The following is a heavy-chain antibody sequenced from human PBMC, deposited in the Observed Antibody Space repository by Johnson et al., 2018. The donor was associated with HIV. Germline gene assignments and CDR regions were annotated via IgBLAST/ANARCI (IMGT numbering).Heavy chain of an antibody. D-gene: IGHD3-10*01. CDR3: ASTGSGSDDAFDI. Sequence: QVQLVESGGGVVQPGRSLRLSCAASGFTFSSYAMHWVRQAPGNGLEWVAVISYDVRNKYYADSVNGRFTISRNNSKNTLYLQMNSLRAEDTAVYYCASTGSGSDDAFDIWGQGTMVTVSS. V-gene: IGHV3-30-3*01. CDR1: GFTFSSYA. CDR2: ISYDVRNK. J-gene: IGHJ3*02.